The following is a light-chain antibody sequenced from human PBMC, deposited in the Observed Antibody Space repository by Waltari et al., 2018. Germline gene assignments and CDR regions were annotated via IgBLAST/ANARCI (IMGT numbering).Light chain of an antibody. V-gene: IGLV2-11*01. CDR2: DVD. Sequence: QSALTQPRSVSGSPGQSVTFSCTGTSSDVGAYNSVSWYQHNPGKAPKLMVYDVDKRPSGVPDRFSGSKSGNTASLTISGLQAEDEADYYCCSYAGSYGGSYSVVFGGGTKVTVL. CDR1: SSDVGAYNS. CDR3: CSYAGSYGGSYSVV. J-gene: IGLJ2*01.